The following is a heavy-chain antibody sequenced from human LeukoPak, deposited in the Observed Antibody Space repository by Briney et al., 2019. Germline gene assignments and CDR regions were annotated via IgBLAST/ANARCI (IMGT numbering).Heavy chain of an antibody. Sequence: PGGSLRLSCAASGFTFSSYAMSWVRQAPGKGLEWVSAISGSGGSTYYADSVKGRFTISRDNSKNTLYLQMNSLRAEDTAVYYCAKGYYDFWSGYFMGALYGMDVWGQGTTVTVSS. CDR2: ISGSGGST. CDR3: AKGYYDFWSGYFMGALYGMDV. CDR1: GFTFSSYA. V-gene: IGHV3-23*01. D-gene: IGHD3-3*01. J-gene: IGHJ6*02.